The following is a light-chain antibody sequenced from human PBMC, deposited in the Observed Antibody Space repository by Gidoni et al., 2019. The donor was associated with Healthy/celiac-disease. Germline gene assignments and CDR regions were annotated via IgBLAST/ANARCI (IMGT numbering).Light chain of an antibody. Sequence: DIQMTQSPSSLSASVGDRVTITCRASQSISSYLNWYQQKPGKAPKLLIYAASSLQSGVPSRFRGSVSGTDFTLTISRLQPEDFATYYCQQSYSTPFTFGPGTKVDIK. CDR3: QQSYSTPFT. CDR2: AAS. V-gene: IGKV1-39*01. J-gene: IGKJ3*01. CDR1: QSISSY.